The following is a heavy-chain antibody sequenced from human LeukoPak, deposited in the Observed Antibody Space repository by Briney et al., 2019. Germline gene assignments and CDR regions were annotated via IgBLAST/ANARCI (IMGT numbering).Heavy chain of an antibody. CDR1: GGSISSYY. V-gene: IGHV4-59*01. D-gene: IGHD3-22*01. Sequence: PSETLSLTCTVSGGSISSYYWSWIRQLPGKRLEWIGYIYYSGSTNYNPSLKSRVTISVDTSKNQFSLKLSSVTAADTAVYYCARSGRYYYDSSGYYFYYYYGMDVWGQGTTLTVSS. CDR2: IYYSGST. CDR3: ARSGRYYYDSSGYYFYYYYGMDV. J-gene: IGHJ6*02.